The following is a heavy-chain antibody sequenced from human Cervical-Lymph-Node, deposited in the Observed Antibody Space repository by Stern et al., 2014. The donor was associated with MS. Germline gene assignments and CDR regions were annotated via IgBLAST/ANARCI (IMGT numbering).Heavy chain of an antibody. CDR3: ARGGAVVPAAMQNY. Sequence: VQLVESGPEVKKPGASVKVSCKASGYTFTGYYLHWVRQDPGQGLEWMGWINPYSGATNYAQNSQGRVTMTRDTSISTGYMELSRLRSDDTGVYYCARGGAVVPAAMQNYWGQGTLVTVSS. V-gene: IGHV1-2*02. CDR1: GYTFTGYY. J-gene: IGHJ4*02. CDR2: INPYSGAT. D-gene: IGHD2-2*01.